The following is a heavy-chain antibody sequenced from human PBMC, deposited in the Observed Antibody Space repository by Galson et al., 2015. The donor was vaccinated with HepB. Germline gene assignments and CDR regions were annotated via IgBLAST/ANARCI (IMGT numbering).Heavy chain of an antibody. CDR3: VRGPTTMTRGYFAP. D-gene: IGHD5-24*01. Sequence: QSGAEVKKPGESLTISCKVSGYKFTAYWIAWVRQTPARGLEWMGSIYPTDSDTTYSPSFRGQVTISVDRSLTTAYLRWTSLKASDTAIYYCVRGPTTMTRGYFAPWGRGTLVTVSS. V-gene: IGHV5-51*03. J-gene: IGHJ2*01. CDR1: GYKFTAYW. CDR2: IYPTDSDT.